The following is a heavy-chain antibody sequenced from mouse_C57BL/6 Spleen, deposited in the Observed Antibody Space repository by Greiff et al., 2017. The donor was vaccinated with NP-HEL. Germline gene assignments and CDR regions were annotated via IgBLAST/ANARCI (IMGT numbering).Heavy chain of an antibody. Sequence: QVQLQQSGAELVKPGASVKLSCKASGYTFTSYWMHWVKQRPGRGLEWIGRIDPNSGGTKYNEKFKSKATLTVDKPSSTAYMQLSSLTSEDSAVYDCARGGDSSGYVSPYAMDYWGQGTSVTVSS. J-gene: IGHJ4*01. CDR2: IDPNSGGT. CDR1: GYTFTSYW. D-gene: IGHD3-2*02. CDR3: ARGGDSSGYVSPYAMDY. V-gene: IGHV1-72*01.